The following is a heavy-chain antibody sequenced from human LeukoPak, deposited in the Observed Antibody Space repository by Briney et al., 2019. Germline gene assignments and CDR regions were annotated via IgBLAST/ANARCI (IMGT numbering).Heavy chain of an antibody. J-gene: IGHJ1*01. Sequence: SHTLSLTRAVYGGSSRGYYCSWIPRSPSTGLGWWGEIDHSGCSNYNPSLKSLVTISIDTSKTQYYLNLSSVTAAATAVYYCARGRKQQLLRAEYFQHWGQGTLVTVSS. D-gene: IGHD6-13*01. CDR2: IDHSGCS. CDR1: GGSSRGYY. CDR3: ARGRKQQLLRAEYFQH. V-gene: IGHV4-34*01.